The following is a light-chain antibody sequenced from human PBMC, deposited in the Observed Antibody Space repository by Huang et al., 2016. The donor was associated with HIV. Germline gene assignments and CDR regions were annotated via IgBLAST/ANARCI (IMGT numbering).Light chain of an antibody. CDR3: QQSYRTPRT. CDR1: QAIDKY. V-gene: IGKV1-39*01. CDR2: GAS. J-gene: IGKJ2*01. Sequence: DIQMTQFPTSLSASVEDRVTITCRAGQAIDKYLNWYQQKSGRAPRLLIYGASKLQSGVPSRFNGRASGTHFSLTINSLQPDDSAIYYCQQSYRTPRTFGQGTNLEI.